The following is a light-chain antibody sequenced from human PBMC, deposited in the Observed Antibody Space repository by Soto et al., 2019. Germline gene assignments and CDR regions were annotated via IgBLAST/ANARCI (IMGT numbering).Light chain of an antibody. V-gene: IGLV3-21*02. CDR1: NIGIKT. CDR3: ISYRGSDTSYV. Sequence: SYELTQPPSVSVAPGQTARITCGGNNIGIKTVHWYQHKSGQAPVLVVFDNRDRPSGIPERFSASNSGNTATLTISGLQAEDEADYYCISYRGSDTSYVFGTGTKLTVL. J-gene: IGLJ1*01. CDR2: DNR.